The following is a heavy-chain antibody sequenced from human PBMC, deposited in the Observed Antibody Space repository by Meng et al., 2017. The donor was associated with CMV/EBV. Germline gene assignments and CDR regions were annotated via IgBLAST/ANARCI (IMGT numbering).Heavy chain of an antibody. D-gene: IGHD6-19*01. J-gene: IGHJ6*02. CDR2: INWNSGDI. Sequence: SLKISCAASGFTFDDYAMHWVRQAPGKGLEWVSGINWNSGDIGYADSVKGRFTISRDNAKNSLYLQMNSLRAEDTAVYYCARDGAVAGTLGYYYYYGMDVWGQGTTVTVSS. CDR3: ARDGAVAGTLGYYYYYGMDV. V-gene: IGHV3-9*01. CDR1: GFTFDDYA.